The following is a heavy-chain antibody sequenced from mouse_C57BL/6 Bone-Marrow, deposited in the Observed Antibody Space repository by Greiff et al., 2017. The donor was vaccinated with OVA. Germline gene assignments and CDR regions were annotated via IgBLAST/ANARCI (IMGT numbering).Heavy chain of an antibody. CDR3: AREDYYGSSYPAD. J-gene: IGHJ3*01. Sequence: EVKLMESEGGLVQPGSSMKLSCTASGFTFSDYYMAWVRQVPEKGLEWVANINYDGSSTYYLDSLKSRFIISRDNAKNILYLQMSSLKSEDTATYYCAREDYYGSSYPADWGQGTLVTVSA. D-gene: IGHD1-1*01. CDR2: INYDGSST. V-gene: IGHV5-16*01. CDR1: GFTFSDYY.